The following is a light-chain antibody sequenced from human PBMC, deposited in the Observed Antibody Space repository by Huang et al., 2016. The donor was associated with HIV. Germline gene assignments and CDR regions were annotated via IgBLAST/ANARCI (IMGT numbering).Light chain of an antibody. V-gene: IGKV1-39*01. CDR2: ATS. J-gene: IGKJ1*01. Sequence: DIQMTQSPSSVSASVEDRVTISCRASQSINNNLNWYQQKPGKAPKLLIYATSSLQSGVPSRFSGSGSGTDFTLTISSLQPEDFATYYCRQSYSTPRTFGQGTRVEVK. CDR3: RQSYSTPRT. CDR1: QSINNN.